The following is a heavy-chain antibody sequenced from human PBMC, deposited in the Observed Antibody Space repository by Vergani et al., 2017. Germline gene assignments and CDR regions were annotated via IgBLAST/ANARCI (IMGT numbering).Heavy chain of an antibody. J-gene: IGHJ3*02. CDR3: ARGVGDYDSSGYYDAFDI. V-gene: IGHV1-69*06. CDR1: GGTFSSYA. Sequence: QVQLVQSGAEVKKPGSSVKVSCKASGGTFSSYAISWVRQAPGQGLEWMGGIIPIFGTANYAQKFQGRVTITADTSTSTAYMELRSLRSDDSAVYYCARGVGDYDSSGYYDAFDIWGQGTMVTVSS. D-gene: IGHD3-22*01. CDR2: IIPIFGTA.